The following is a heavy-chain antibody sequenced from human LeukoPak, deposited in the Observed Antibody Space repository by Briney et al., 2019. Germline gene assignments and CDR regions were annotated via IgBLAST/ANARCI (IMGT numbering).Heavy chain of an antibody. CDR3: ARRYRPGYSSSWYRLGFFDY. V-gene: IGHV1-8*01. CDR1: GYTFTSYD. Sequence: GASVKVSCKASGYTFTSYDINWVRQATGQGLEWMGWMNPNSGNTGYAQKFQGRVTMTRNISISTAYMELSSLRSEDTAVYYCARRYRPGYSSSWYRLGFFDYWGQGTLVTVSS. D-gene: IGHD6-13*01. CDR2: MNPNSGNT. J-gene: IGHJ4*02.